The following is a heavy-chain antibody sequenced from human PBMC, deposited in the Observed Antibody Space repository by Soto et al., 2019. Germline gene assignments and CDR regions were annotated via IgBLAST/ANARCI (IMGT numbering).Heavy chain of an antibody. J-gene: IGHJ4*02. D-gene: IGHD3-22*01. CDR1: GGSISSYY. CDR2: IYYSGGT. Sequence: PSENLSLPCTGSGGSISSYYWSWVRQPPGEGLEWIGYIYYSGGTNYNPSLKSRVAISVDTSKNQFSLKLSSVTAADTAVYYCARVGSGFYDSSGYPFDYWGQRTLVTVSS. V-gene: IGHV4-59*01. CDR3: ARVGSGFYDSSGYPFDY.